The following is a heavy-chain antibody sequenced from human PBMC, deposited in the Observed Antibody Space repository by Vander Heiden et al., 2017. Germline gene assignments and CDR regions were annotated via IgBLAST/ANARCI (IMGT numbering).Heavy chain of an antibody. Sequence: QLQLQESGPGLVKPSETLSLTCTVSGGSIRSSSYYWGWIRQPPGKGLEWIGSIYYSGSTYYNPSLKSRVTISVDTSKNQFSLKLSSVTAADTAVYYCARLKRSIAAAGTSWFDYWGQGTRGTVSS. CDR1: GGSIRSSSYY. CDR2: IYYSGST. CDR3: ARLKRSIAAAGTSWFDY. V-gene: IGHV4-39*01. D-gene: IGHD6-13*01. J-gene: IGHJ4*02.